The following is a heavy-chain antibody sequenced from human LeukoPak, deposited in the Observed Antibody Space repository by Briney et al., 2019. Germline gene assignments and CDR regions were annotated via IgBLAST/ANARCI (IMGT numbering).Heavy chain of an antibody. CDR2: IYYSWST. D-gene: IGHD2-8*01. V-gene: IGHV4-39*01. J-gene: IGHJ5*02. Sequence: PADTLSLTCTLSVRSISISNYYCGWVRQPPGKGREWFVSIYYSWSTYNHPSLKSPFTISVYTSKNQFPMQLSSVTAADTAVYYCARHRYCTNGVCYLVPRAFDPWGQGTLVTVSS. CDR1: VRSISISNYY. CDR3: ARHRYCTNGVCYLVPRAFDP.